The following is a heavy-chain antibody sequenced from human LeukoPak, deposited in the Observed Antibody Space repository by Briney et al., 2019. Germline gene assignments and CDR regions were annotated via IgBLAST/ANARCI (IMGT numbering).Heavy chain of an antibody. CDR3: ARATLDITINEAYHFDF. D-gene: IGHD3-10*01. J-gene: IGHJ4*02. V-gene: IGHV4-4*07. CDR1: GGSISNYY. Sequence: SETLSLTCTVPGGSISNYYWTWIRQPAGKGLEWIGRIYASGSTNYNPSLKSRVTMSVDTSKNQFSLKLTSMTAADTAVYFCARATLDITINEAYHFDFWGQGTLVIVSS. CDR2: IYASGST.